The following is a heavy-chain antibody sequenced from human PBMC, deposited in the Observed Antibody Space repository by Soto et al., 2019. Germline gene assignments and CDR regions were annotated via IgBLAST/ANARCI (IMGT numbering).Heavy chain of an antibody. Sequence: ASVKVSCRASGYTFTSYAMHCVRQAPGQRLEWMGWINAGNGNTKYSQKFQGRVTITRDTSASTAYMELSSLRSEDTAVYYCARASIVVVPPLMDVWGQGTTVTVSS. CDR1: GYTFTSYA. V-gene: IGHV1-3*01. D-gene: IGHD2-2*01. J-gene: IGHJ6*02. CDR3: ARASIVVVPPLMDV. CDR2: INAGNGNT.